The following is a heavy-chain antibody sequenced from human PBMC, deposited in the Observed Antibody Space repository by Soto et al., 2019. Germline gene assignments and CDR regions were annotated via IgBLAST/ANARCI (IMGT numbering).Heavy chain of an antibody. J-gene: IGHJ6*02. CDR2: ISYDGSNK. CDR3: AKAAVAGRYYYSGMDV. V-gene: IGHV3-30*18. CDR1: GVTFSNYG. Sequence: LRLSCAASGVTFSNYGMHWVRQAPGKGLEWVAVISYDGSNKYYADSVKGRFTISRDNSKNTLYLQMNSLRAEDTAVFYCAKAAVAGRYYYSGMDVWGQGTTVTVSS. D-gene: IGHD6-19*01.